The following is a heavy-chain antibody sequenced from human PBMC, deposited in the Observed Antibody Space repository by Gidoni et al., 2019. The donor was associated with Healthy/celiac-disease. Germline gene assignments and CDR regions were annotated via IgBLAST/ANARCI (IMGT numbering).Heavy chain of an antibody. Sequence: EVQLVESGGGLVKPGGSLRLSCAAPGFTFSSYSMNWVRQAPGKGLEWVSSISSSSSYIYYADSVKGRFTISRDNAKNSLYLQMNSLRAEDTAVYYCARAVDSSGWYSPHYYYYYYMDVWGKGTTVTVSS. J-gene: IGHJ6*03. CDR2: ISSSSSYI. CDR3: ARAVDSSGWYSPHYYYYYYMDV. D-gene: IGHD6-19*01. CDR1: GFTFSSYS. V-gene: IGHV3-21*01.